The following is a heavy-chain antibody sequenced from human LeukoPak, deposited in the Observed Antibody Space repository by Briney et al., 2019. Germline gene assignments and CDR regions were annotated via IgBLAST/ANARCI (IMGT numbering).Heavy chain of an antibody. CDR1: GGSISSYY. J-gene: IGHJ4*02. V-gene: IGHV4-59*01. D-gene: IGHD3-10*01. Sequence: SSETLSLTCTVSGGSISSYYWSWIRQPPGKGLEWIGYIYYSGSTNYNSSLKRRVTISVDTSKSQFSLKLSSVAAADTAVYYCARVVRYYYGSGSYYSYFDYWGQGTLVTVSS. CDR2: IYYSGST. CDR3: ARVVRYYYGSGSYYSYFDY.